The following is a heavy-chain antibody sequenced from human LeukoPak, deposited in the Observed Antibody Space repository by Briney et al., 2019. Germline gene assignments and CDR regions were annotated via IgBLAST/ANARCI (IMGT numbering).Heavy chain of an antibody. CDR1: GFTFGSFG. J-gene: IGHJ4*02. CDR2: IWYDGSNK. D-gene: IGHD5-18*01. Sequence: PGGSLRLSCAASGFTFGSFGMHWVRQAPGKGLEWVAVIWYDGSNKYYADSVKGRFTTSRDNSKDTLYLQMNSLRVEDTAVYYCARDGYSYGSIDYWGQGTLVTVSS. CDR3: ARDGYSYGSIDY. V-gene: IGHV3-33*01.